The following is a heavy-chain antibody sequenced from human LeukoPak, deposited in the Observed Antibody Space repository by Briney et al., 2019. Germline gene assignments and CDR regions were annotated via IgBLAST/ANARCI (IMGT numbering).Heavy chain of an antibody. V-gene: IGHV3-23*01. CDR3: ARDVTMVRGAQDYYGMDV. J-gene: IGHJ6*02. Sequence: PGGSLRLSCAASGFTFSNYGMSWVRQAPRKGLEWVSTISGSGGSAYYADSVKGRFTISRDNSKNTLYLQMNSLRAEDTAVYFCARDVTMVRGAQDYYGMDVWGQGTTVTVSS. D-gene: IGHD3-10*01. CDR1: GFTFSNYG. CDR2: ISGSGGSA.